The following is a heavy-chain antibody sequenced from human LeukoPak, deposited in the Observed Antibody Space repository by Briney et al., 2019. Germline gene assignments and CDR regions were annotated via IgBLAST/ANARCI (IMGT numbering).Heavy chain of an antibody. Sequence: QPGGSLRLSCAASGFTFSSYAMHWVRQAPGKGLEGGAVISYYGSNTYYADSVKGRFTISRDNSKNTLYLQMDSLRAEDTAVYYCARERRSSGSGNYYFDYWGQGTLVTVSS. CDR2: ISYYGSNT. CDR1: GFTFSSYA. D-gene: IGHD3-10*01. CDR3: ARERRSSGSGNYYFDY. V-gene: IGHV3-30*04. J-gene: IGHJ4*02.